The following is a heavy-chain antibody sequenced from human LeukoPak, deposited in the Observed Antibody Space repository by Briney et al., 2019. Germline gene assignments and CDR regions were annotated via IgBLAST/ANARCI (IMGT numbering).Heavy chain of an antibody. D-gene: IGHD6-13*01. CDR2: IYTSGST. J-gene: IGHJ5*02. Sequence: PSETLSLTCTVSGGSISSYYWSWIRQPAGKGLEWIGRIYTSGSTNYNPSLMSRVTMSVDTSKNQFSLKLSSVTAADTAVYYCAREGSSSWYGWFDPWGQGTLVTVSS. CDR1: GGSISSYY. V-gene: IGHV4-4*07. CDR3: AREGSSSWYGWFDP.